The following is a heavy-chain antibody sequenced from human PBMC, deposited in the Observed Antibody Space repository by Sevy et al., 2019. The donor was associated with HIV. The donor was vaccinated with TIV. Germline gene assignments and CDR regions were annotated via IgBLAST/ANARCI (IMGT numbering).Heavy chain of an antibody. V-gene: IGHV3-30*03. CDR1: GFTFSHYG. CDR3: ATGREGAARPPRAFDI. CDR2: ISYDGSNK. Sequence: GGSLRLSCVASGFTFSHYGMHWVRQAPGKGLEWVALISYDGSNKYYADSVKGRFTISRDNSKSTLYLQMNSLRAEDTAVYYCATGREGAARPPRAFDIWGQGTLVTVSS. J-gene: IGHJ3*02. D-gene: IGHD6-13*01.